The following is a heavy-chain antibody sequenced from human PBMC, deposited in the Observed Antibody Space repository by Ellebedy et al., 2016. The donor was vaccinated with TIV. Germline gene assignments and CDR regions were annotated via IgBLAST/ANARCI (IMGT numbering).Heavy chain of an antibody. V-gene: IGHV3-48*04. CDR1: GFAFSSFN. CDR2: ISGNSDTI. J-gene: IGHJ5*02. Sequence: PGGSLRLSCAASGFAFSSFNMNWVRQAPGKGLEWSSHISGNSDTIYYADSVKGRFTISRENTKNSLSLHINSLGVADTALYYCARTALYYYEGSAYYFDHWGQGAPVTVSS. CDR3: ARTALYYYEGSAYYFDH. D-gene: IGHD3-22*01.